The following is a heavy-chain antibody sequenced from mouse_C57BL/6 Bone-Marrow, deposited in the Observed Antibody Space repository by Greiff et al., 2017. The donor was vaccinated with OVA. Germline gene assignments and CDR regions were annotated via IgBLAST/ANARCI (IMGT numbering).Heavy chain of an antibody. CDR3: ESRGDGSSYSWYFDV. V-gene: IGHV1-72*01. Sequence: QSCKASGYTFTSYWMHWVKQRPGRGLEWIGRIDPNSGGTKYNEKFKSKATLTVDKPSSAAYMPLSSLTSEDSAVYYCESRGDGSSYSWYFDVWGTGTTVTVSS. D-gene: IGHD1-1*01. CDR2: IDPNSGGT. CDR1: GYTFTSYW. J-gene: IGHJ1*03.